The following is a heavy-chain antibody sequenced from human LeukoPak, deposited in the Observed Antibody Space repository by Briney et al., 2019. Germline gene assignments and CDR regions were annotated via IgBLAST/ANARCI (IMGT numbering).Heavy chain of an antibody. Sequence: PGGSLRLSCAASGFTFSSDAMSWVRQAPGKGLEWVSAISGSGGITYYADSVKGRFTISRDNAKNSLYLQMNSLRAEDTAVYYCARDLGDSSGYRARFDYWGQGTLVTVSS. CDR3: ARDLGDSSGYRARFDY. V-gene: IGHV3-23*01. D-gene: IGHD3-22*01. J-gene: IGHJ4*02. CDR2: ISGSGGIT. CDR1: GFTFSSDA.